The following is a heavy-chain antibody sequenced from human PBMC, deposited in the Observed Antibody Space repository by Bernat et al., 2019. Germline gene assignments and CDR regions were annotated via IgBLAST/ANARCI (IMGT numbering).Heavy chain of an antibody. CDR3: VRGDITGSGLDY. J-gene: IGHJ4*02. CDR1: GYSFISYV. D-gene: IGHD6-13*01. CDR2: FGPYNGNT. V-gene: IGHV1-18*01. Sequence: QVHLVQSGAEVKKPGASVKVSCKASGYSFISYVISWVRQAPGQGLEWMGRFGPYNGNTNYAQKFQGRVTMTTDTSTTTTYMELRSLRSDDTAVYYCVRGDITGSGLDYWGQGALVTVSS.